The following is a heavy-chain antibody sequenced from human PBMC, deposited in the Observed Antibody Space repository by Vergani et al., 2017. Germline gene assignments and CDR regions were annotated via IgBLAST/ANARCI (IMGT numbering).Heavy chain of an antibody. J-gene: IGHJ5*02. D-gene: IGHD6-19*01. V-gene: IGHV4-39*01. Sequence: QLQLQESGPGLVKPSATLSLTCSVSGASIRSSNYYLGWIRQPPGKGLEWIASIYYSGSTYYNPSLKSRVTRSVDTSKNQFSLKLSSVTAADTAVYFCARHSTVEWLVKLGWIDPWGQGILVTVSS. CDR1: GASIRSSNYY. CDR2: IYYSGST. CDR3: ARHSTVEWLVKLGWIDP.